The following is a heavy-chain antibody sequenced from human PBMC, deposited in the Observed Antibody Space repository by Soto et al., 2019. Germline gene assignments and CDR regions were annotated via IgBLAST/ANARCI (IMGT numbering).Heavy chain of an antibody. V-gene: IGHV3-11*06. CDR3: ASYYGSGSYKPN. CDR1: GFTFSDYY. Sequence: NPGGSLRLSCAASGFTFSDYYMSWIRQAPGKGLEWVSYISSSSSYTNYADSVKGRFTISRDNAKNSLYLQMNSLRAEDTAVYYCASYYGSGSYKPNWGQGTLVTVSS. J-gene: IGHJ4*02. D-gene: IGHD3-10*01. CDR2: ISSSSSYT.